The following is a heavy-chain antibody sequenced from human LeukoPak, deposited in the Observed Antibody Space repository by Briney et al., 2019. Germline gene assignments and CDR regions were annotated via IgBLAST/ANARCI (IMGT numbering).Heavy chain of an antibody. CDR3: ARGEYSSSWYSY. Sequence: ASVKVSCKTSGYTFTNCAISWVRQAPGQGLEWMGWINAYNGDTKYAQKLQGRVTMTTDTSTSTAYMELRSLRSDGTAVYYCARGEYSSSWYSYWGQGTLVTVSS. D-gene: IGHD6-13*01. CDR1: GYTFTNCA. V-gene: IGHV1-18*01. J-gene: IGHJ4*02. CDR2: INAYNGDT.